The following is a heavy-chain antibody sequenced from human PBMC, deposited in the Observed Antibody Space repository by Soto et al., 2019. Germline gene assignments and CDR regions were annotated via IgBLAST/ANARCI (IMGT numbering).Heavy chain of an antibody. CDR2: IYYSGST. D-gene: IGHD3-22*01. Sequence: TSEILSLTCTVSGGSISSGGYYWSWIRQHPGKGLEWIGYIYYSGSTYYNPSLKSRVTISVDTSKNQFSLKLSSVTAADTAVYYCARGTHYYDSSGYYPIDYWGQGTLVTVSS. CDR3: ARGTHYYDSSGYYPIDY. CDR1: GGSISSGGYY. V-gene: IGHV4-31*03. J-gene: IGHJ4*02.